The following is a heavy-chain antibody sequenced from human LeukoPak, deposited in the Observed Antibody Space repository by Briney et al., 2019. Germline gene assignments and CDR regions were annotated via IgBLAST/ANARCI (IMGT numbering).Heavy chain of an antibody. CDR3: AKDRLESWSGFYFGLFDY. CDR2: ISNSGRST. V-gene: IGHV3-23*01. D-gene: IGHD3-3*01. J-gene: IGHJ4*02. Sequence: GGSLRLSCATSGFTFSRYAMSWVRQAPGKGLEWVSGISNSGRSTYYADPVKGRFTISRDNSKSTLYLQMNSLRAEDTAVYYCAKDRLESWSGFYFGLFDYWGQGALVSVAS. CDR1: GFTFSRYA.